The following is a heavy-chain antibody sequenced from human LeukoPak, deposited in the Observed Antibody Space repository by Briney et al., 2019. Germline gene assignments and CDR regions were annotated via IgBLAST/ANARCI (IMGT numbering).Heavy chain of an antibody. CDR3: ARDSDRGAYDY. V-gene: IGHV3-33*01. J-gene: IGHJ4*02. Sequence: PGRSLRLSCAASGFTFSSYGMHWVRQAPGKGLEWVAVIWYDGSNKYYADSVKGRFTISRDNAKNSLYLQMNSLRAEDTAVYYCARDSDRGAYDYWGQGTLVTVSS. CDR1: GFTFSSYG. D-gene: IGHD2-21*01. CDR2: IWYDGSNK.